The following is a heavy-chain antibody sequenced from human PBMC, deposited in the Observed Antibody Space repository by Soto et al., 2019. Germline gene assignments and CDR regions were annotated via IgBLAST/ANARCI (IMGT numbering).Heavy chain of an antibody. CDR3: AREPAYYYDSSGYSVPFGY. V-gene: IGHV3-30-3*01. J-gene: IGHJ4*02. CDR2: ISYDGSNK. D-gene: IGHD3-22*01. CDR1: GFTFSNYA. Sequence: QVQLVESGGGVVQPGRSLRLSCAASGFTFSNYAMHCVRQAPGKGLEWVAVISYDGSNKYYADSVKGRFTISRDNSKNTLFLQMNSLRAEDTAVYYCAREPAYYYDSSGYSVPFGYWGQGTLVTVSS.